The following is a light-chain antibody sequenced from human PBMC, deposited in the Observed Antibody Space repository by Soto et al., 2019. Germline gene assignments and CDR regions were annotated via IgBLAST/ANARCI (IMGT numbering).Light chain of an antibody. Sequence: QSVLTQPPSVSGAPGQRDTISCTGSSSNIGAGYVVHWYQQLPGTAPKLLIYGNSNRPSGVPDRFSGSKSGTSASLAITGLQAEDEADYYCQSYDSSLSGSVFGGGTKLTVL. CDR3: QSYDSSLSGSV. V-gene: IGLV1-40*01. J-gene: IGLJ2*01. CDR2: GNS. CDR1: SSNIGAGYV.